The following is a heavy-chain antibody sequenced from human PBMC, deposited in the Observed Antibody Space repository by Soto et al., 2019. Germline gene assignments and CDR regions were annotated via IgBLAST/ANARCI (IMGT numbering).Heavy chain of an antibody. CDR1: GFTFSYNS. J-gene: IGHJ4*02. CDR2: INSGSSSI. V-gene: IGHV3-48*02. D-gene: IGHD5-12*01. Sequence: EVQLVESGGGLVQPGGSLRLSCAASGFTFSYNSMNWGRQAPGKGLEWVSYINSGSSSIYYADSVKGRFTISRDNAKNSLYLQMNSLRDEDTAVYFCARGRAGYGGNLDYWGQGTLVTVSS. CDR3: ARGRAGYGGNLDY.